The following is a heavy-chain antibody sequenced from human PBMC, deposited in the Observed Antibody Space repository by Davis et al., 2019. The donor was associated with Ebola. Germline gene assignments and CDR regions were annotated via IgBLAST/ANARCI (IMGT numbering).Heavy chain of an antibody. V-gene: IGHV4-34*01. D-gene: IGHD6-25*01. CDR2: INHSGRT. CDR3: ARGGGYGGYGMDV. Sequence: MPSETLSLTCAVSGGSISSGGYSWNWIRQPPGKGLEWIGEINHSGRTNYNPSLKSRVTMSVDTSKNQFSLRVRSVTAADTAVYYCARGGGYGGYGMDVWGQGTTVTVSS. J-gene: IGHJ6*02. CDR1: GGSISSGGYS.